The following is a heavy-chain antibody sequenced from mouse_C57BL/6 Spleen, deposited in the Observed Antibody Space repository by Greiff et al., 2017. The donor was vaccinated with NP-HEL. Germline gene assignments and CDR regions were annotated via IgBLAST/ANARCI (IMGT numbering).Heavy chain of an antibody. J-gene: IGHJ4*01. V-gene: IGHV1-50*01. CDR2: IDPSDSYT. Sequence: QVRLQQSGAELVKPGASVKLSCKASGYTFTSYWMQWVKQRPGQGLEWIGEIDPSDSYTNYNQKFKGKATLTVDTSSSTAYMQLSSLTSEDSAVYYCARNGGYYEVLAMDYWGQGTSVTVSS. D-gene: IGHD2-3*01. CDR1: GYTFTSYW. CDR3: ARNGGYYEVLAMDY.